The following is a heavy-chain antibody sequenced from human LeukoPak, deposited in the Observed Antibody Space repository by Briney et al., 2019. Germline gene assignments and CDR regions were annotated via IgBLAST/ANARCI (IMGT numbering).Heavy chain of an antibody. CDR3: AKSIFGGTIRGAFDI. CDR1: GFTFSSYW. CDR2: ISGSGGST. J-gene: IGHJ3*02. Sequence: GGSLRLSCAASGFTFSSYWMSWVRQAPGKGLEWVSAISGSGGSTYYADSVKGRFTISRDNSKNTLYLQMNSLRAEDTAVYYCAKSIFGGTIRGAFDIWGQGTMVTVSS. V-gene: IGHV3-23*01. D-gene: IGHD3-3*01.